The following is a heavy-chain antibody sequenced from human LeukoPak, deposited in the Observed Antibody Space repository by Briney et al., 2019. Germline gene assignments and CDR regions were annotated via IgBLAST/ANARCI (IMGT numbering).Heavy chain of an antibody. Sequence: ASVKVSCKASGYTFTSYGVNWVRQAPGQGLEWMGWMNPKSGDTVYAQKFQGRVTMTWNTPITTAYMELSSLTSEDTAVYYCARXMAHPYNYGMDVWGQGTTVTVSS. V-gene: IGHV1-8*01. J-gene: IGHJ6*02. CDR2: MNPKSGDT. CDR1: GYTFTSYG. CDR3: ARXMAHPYNYGMDV. D-gene: IGHD5-24*01.